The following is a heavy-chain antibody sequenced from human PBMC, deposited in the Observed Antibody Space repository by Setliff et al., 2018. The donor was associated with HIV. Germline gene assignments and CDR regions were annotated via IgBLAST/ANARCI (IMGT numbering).Heavy chain of an antibody. CDR1: GFSFSDYY. J-gene: IGHJ4*02. CDR3: ARAYNVYDYRFDSSGYDY. V-gene: IGHV3-11*01. CDR2: ITSRGTTT. Sequence: GGSLRLSCAASGFSFSDYYMTWVRQAPGRGLEWVSYITSRGTTTLYGDSMRGRFTASRDNAESSMYLQMNSLKAEDTAVYYCARAYNVYDYRFDSSGYDYWGQGTLVTVSS. D-gene: IGHD3-22*01.